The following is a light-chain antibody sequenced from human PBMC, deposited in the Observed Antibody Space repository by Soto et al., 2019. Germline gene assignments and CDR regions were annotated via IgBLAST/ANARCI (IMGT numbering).Light chain of an antibody. CDR1: QSVSGN. Sequence: EIVMTQSPATLSVSPGERATLSCRASQSVSGNFAWYQQKPGQPPRLLISAASSRPTGIPARFSGSGSGTEFTLTISSLQSEDFAVYYCQQYNNWPPWTFGQGTKVEIK. CDR3: QQYNNWPPWT. J-gene: IGKJ1*01. CDR2: AAS. V-gene: IGKV3-15*01.